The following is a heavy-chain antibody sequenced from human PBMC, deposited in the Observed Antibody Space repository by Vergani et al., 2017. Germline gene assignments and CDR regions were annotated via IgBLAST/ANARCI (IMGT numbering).Heavy chain of an antibody. J-gene: IGHJ4*02. CDR1: GGTFSSYT. CDR2: IIPILGIA. Sequence: QVQLVQSGAEVKKPGSSVKVSCKASGGTFSSYTISWVRQAPGQGREWMGRIIPILGIANYAQKFQGRVPITADKSTSTAYMELSSLRSEDTAVYYCARGIVGAAAHFDYWGQGTLVTVSS. CDR3: ARGIVGAAAHFDY. D-gene: IGHD1-26*01. V-gene: IGHV1-69*02.